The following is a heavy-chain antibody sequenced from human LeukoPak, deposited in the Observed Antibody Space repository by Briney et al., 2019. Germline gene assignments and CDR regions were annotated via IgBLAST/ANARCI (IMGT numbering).Heavy chain of an antibody. V-gene: IGHV3-11*06. CDR3: ARDPYCGGGSCYSNYFDY. D-gene: IGHD2-15*01. Sequence: GGSLRLSCAVSGFAFSDYWMTWIRQAPGKGLEWISYSSSSSSYTNYSDSVKSRFTISRDNAKNSLYLQMNTLRAEDTAVYYCARDPYCGGGSCYSNYFDYWGQGTLVTVSS. CDR2: SSSSSSYT. J-gene: IGHJ4*02. CDR1: GFAFSDYW.